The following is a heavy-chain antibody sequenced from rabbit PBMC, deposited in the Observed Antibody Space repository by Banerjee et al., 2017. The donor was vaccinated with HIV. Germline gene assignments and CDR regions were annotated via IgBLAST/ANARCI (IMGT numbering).Heavy chain of an antibody. CDR3: WREYNL. CDR2: IQSISGST. Sequence: QEQLEESGGDLVKPGASLTLTCKASGFDFSSSAWIHWVRQAPGKGLEWIGRIQSISGSTDYASWVNGRFTIPKTSSTTVTLQMTSLTAADTATYFCWREYNLWGPGTLVTVS. V-gene: IGHV1S45*01. CDR1: GFDFSSSAW. J-gene: IGHJ4*01.